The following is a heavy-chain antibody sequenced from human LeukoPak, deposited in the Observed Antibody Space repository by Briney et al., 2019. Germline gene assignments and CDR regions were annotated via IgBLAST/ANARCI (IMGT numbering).Heavy chain of an antibody. D-gene: IGHD5-24*01. V-gene: IGHV1-2*02. CDR3: ARAKMASRSYYYYGMDV. J-gene: IGHJ6*02. Sequence: GASVKVSCKASGYTFTGYYMHWVRQAPGQGLEWMGWINPNSGGTNYAQKFQGRVTMTRDTSISTAYMELSRLRSDDTAVYYCARAKMASRSYYYYGMDVWGQGTTVTVSS. CDR2: INPNSGGT. CDR1: GYTFTGYY.